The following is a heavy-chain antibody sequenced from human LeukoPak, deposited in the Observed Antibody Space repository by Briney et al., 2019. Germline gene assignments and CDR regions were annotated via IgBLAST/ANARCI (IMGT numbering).Heavy chain of an antibody. CDR1: GFTFSSYG. CDR3: ARTIPAATLPWFDP. Sequence: PGGSLRLSCAASGFTFSSYGMHWVRQAPGKGLEWVSYISSSGSTIYYADSVKGRFTISRDNAKNSLYLQMNGLRAEDTAVYYCARTIPAATLPWFDPWGQGTLVTVSS. J-gene: IGHJ5*02. V-gene: IGHV3-48*04. D-gene: IGHD2-2*01. CDR2: ISSSGSTI.